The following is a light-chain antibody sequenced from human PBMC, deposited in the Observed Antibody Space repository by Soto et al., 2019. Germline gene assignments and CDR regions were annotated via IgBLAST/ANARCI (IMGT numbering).Light chain of an antibody. Sequence: DIPMTQSPSSLSASVADRVTITCRASQSVNSWLAWYQQKPGKAPKLLIYDASSLESGVPSSFSGSGSGTEFTLTISSLQPDDFATYYCQQYDSYPWTFGQGTKVEIK. CDR2: DAS. CDR3: QQYDSYPWT. J-gene: IGKJ1*01. CDR1: QSVNSW. V-gene: IGKV1-5*01.